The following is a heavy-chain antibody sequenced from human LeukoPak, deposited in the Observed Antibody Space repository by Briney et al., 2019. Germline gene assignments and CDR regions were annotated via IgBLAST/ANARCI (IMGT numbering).Heavy chain of an antibody. CDR3: AIGHSSAWHYFDY. J-gene: IGHJ4*02. CDR1: GFTFSSYE. V-gene: IGHV3-48*03. Sequence: PGGSLRLSCAASGFTFSSYEMNWVRQAPGKGLEWVSYISSSGSTIYYADSVKGRFTISRDNAKSSLYLQMNSLGADDTAVYYCAIGHSSAWHYFDYWGQGTLVTVSS. CDR2: ISSSGSTI. D-gene: IGHD6-19*01.